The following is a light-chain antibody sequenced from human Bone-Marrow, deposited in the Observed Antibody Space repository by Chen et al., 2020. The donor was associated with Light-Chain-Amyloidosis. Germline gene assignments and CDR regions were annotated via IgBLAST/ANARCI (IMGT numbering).Light chain of an antibody. V-gene: IGLV2-14*01. CDR2: EVT. CDR1: SSDVGGDNH. Sequence: QSALTPPPSVSGSPRHSITISCTETSSDVGGDNHVSWYQQYPDKAPKLMSYEVTNRPSWVPDRFSGSMSDNTDSMTISALQSEDEAVYFCSSYTITNSLVFGSGTRVSVL. CDR3: SSYTITNSLV. J-gene: IGLJ1*01.